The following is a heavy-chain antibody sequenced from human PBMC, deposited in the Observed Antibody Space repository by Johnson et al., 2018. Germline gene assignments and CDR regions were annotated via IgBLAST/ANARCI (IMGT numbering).Heavy chain of an antibody. CDR3: AKVMLTFPHDAFDI. V-gene: IGHV3-23*04. CDR1: GFASGYTFSSYG. J-gene: IGHJ3*02. CDR2: ISGSGAST. D-gene: IGHD3-10*02. Sequence: EVQLVESGGGLVQPGGSLRLSCAASGFASGYTFSSYGMSWVRQAPGKGLEWVSAISGSGASTYYADSVKGRFTIARDNSKNTLYLQMNSLRAEDMAIYYWAKVMLTFPHDAFDIWGRVTMVPVSS.